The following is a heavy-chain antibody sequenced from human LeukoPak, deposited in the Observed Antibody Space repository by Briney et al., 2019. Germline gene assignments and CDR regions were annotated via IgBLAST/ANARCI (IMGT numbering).Heavy chain of an antibody. CDR1: GGSFSGYY. D-gene: IGHD4-17*01. V-gene: IGHV4-34*01. J-gene: IGHJ4*02. CDR3: ARHGDYPDY. CDR2: INHSGST. Sequence: SETLSLTCAVYGGSFSGYYWSWIRQPPGKGLEWIGEINHSGSTNYNPSLKSRVTISVDTSRNQFSLKLSSVTAADTAVYYCARHGDYPDYWGQGTLVTVSS.